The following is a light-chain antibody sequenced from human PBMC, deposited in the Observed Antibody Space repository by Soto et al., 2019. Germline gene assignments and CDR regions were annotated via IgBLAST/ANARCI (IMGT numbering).Light chain of an antibody. Sequence: DIQMTQSPSFVSASVGDRVTIACRASQGISTWAVWYQQKPGAAPKLLIHSSSNLQSGVPSRFSGSGSGTDFTLTISSLQPEDFATYYCQQANSFPLTFGPGTKVYI. CDR2: SSS. CDR1: QGISTW. CDR3: QQANSFPLT. J-gene: IGKJ3*01. V-gene: IGKV1-12*01.